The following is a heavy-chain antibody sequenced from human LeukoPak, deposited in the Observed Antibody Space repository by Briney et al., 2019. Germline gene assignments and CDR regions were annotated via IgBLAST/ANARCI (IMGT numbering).Heavy chain of an antibody. D-gene: IGHD3-10*01. CDR3: GKASAISSGAFDY. CDR1: GFTFSNYV. J-gene: IGHJ4*02. CDR2: ISGSGDST. V-gene: IGHV3-23*01. Sequence: PGGSLRLSCAASGFTFSNYVMSWVRQAPGKGLEWVSGISGSGDSTYYADSVKGRFTISRDNSKNTLYLQMNSLRAEDTAVYYCGKASAISSGAFDYWGQGTLVTVSS.